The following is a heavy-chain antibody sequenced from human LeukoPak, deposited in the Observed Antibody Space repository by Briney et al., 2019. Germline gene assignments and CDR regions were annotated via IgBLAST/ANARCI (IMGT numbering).Heavy chain of an antibody. Sequence: ASVKVSCKASGYTFTGYYMHWVRQAPGQGLEWMGWINPNSGGTNYAQKFQGRVTMTRDTSISTAYMELSRLRSDDTAVYYCARGGPITMVRGTLDYWGQGTLVTVSS. J-gene: IGHJ4*02. CDR2: INPNSGGT. CDR1: GYTFTGYY. V-gene: IGHV1-2*02. D-gene: IGHD3-10*01. CDR3: ARGGPITMVRGTLDY.